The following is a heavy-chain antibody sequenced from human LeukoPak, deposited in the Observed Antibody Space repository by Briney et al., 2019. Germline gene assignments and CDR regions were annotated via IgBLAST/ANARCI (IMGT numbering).Heavy chain of an antibody. Sequence: GGSLRLSCAASGFTFDDYAMHWVRQAPGKGLEWVSGISWNSGSIGYADSVKGRFTISGDNAKNSLYLQMNSLRAEDTALYYCAKGLWFGELLSHFDYWGQGTLVTVSS. CDR2: ISWNSGSI. CDR3: AKGLWFGELLSHFDY. D-gene: IGHD3-10*01. V-gene: IGHV3-9*01. CDR1: GFTFDDYA. J-gene: IGHJ4*02.